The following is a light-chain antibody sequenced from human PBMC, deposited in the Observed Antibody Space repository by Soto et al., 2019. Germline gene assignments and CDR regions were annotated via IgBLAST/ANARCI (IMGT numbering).Light chain of an antibody. J-gene: IGKJ1*01. Sequence: IRMTQSPSTQSASIGDRVTITCRASQSIGNWLAWYQQKPGTAPKLLIYEASSLESGVPSIFSGSGSGTEFTLTISGLRPDDFATYYCQQYKSYPLTFGQWTKVEIK. CDR3: QQYKSYPLT. CDR2: EAS. V-gene: IGKV1-5*03. CDR1: QSIGNW.